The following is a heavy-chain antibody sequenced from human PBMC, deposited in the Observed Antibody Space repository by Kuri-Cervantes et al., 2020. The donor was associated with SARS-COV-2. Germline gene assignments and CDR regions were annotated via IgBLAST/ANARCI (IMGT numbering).Heavy chain of an antibody. V-gene: IGHV3-33*01. CDR2: MWSGGSNK. J-gene: IGHJ4*02. CDR3: ASGILYRWEGYFDY. CDR1: GFSFSNFG. D-gene: IGHD2-15*01. Sequence: GESLKISCAASGFSFSNFGMHWVRQAPGKGLEWVAAMWSGGSNKYYADSVKGRFTISRDNSKNTLYLQMNSLRAEDTAVYYCASGILYRWEGYFDYWGQGTLVTVSS.